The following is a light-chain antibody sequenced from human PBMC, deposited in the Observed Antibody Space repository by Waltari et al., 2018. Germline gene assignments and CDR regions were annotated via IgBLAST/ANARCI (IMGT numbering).Light chain of an antibody. J-gene: IGKJ5*01. CDR3: QQANSFPGT. CDR2: AAS. Sequence: DIQMTQSPSSVSASVGDRVTITCRATQDISNWLAWYQQKPWKAPKLLIYAASNLQSGVPSRFSGRGSGTDFTLTISSLQPEDFATYYCQQANSFPGTFGQGTRLEIK. V-gene: IGKV1-12*01. CDR1: QDISNW.